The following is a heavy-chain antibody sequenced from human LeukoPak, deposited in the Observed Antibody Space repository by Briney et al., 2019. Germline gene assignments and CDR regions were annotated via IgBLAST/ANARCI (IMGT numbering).Heavy chain of an antibody. CDR3: AKDGSGYSYAPDY. V-gene: IGHV3-30*02. CDR2: IRYDGSNK. D-gene: IGHD5-18*01. CDR1: GFTFSSYG. J-gene: IGHJ4*02. Sequence: GGSLRLSCAASGFTFSSYGMHWVRQAPGKGLEWVAFIRYDGSNKYYADSVKGRFTISRDNSKNTLYLQMNSLRAEDTAVYYCAKDGSGYSYAPDYWGQGTLVTVSS.